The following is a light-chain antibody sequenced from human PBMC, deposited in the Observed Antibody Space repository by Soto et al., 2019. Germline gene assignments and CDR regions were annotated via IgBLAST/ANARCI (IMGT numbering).Light chain of an antibody. CDR1: QGISSY. CDR3: QQYNSFPWT. V-gene: IGKV1-9*01. CDR2: AAS. J-gene: IGKJ1*01. Sequence: IQLTQAPSSLSASVGDRVTITCPASQGISSYLAWYQQKPGKAPKLLIYAASTLQSGVPSRFSGSGSGTEFTLTISSLQPDDFAAYYCQQYNSFPWTFGQGTKVDIK.